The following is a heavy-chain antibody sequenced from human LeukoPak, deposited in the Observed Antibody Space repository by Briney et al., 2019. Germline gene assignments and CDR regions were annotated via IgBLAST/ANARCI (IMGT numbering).Heavy chain of an antibody. CDR3: ARLRRNTDSSGFFYYYDY. CDR1: GFSFSGYS. Sequence: GGSLRLSCAASGFSFSGYSFNWVRQAPGKGLEWVSSINTVSSYIYYADSLKGRFTIPRDNAKNSVYLQMDSLRAEDSAVYYCARLRRNTDSSGFFYYYDYWGQGTLVTVSS. D-gene: IGHD3-22*01. CDR2: INTVSSYI. J-gene: IGHJ4*02. V-gene: IGHV3-21*06.